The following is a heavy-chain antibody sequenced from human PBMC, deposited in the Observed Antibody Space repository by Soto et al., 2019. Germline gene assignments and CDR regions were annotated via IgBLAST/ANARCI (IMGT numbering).Heavy chain of an antibody. CDR2: IYPGDSDT. CDR1: GYSFTSYW. CDR3: ASTSFAWGAYYGMDV. J-gene: IGHJ6*02. V-gene: IGHV5-51*01. D-gene: IGHD3-16*01. Sequence: PGASLKISCKGSGYSFTSYWIGWVRQMPGKGLEWMGIIYPGDSDTRYSPSFQGQVTISADKSISTAYLQWSSLKASDTAMYYCASTSFAWGAYYGMDVWGQGTTVTVSS.